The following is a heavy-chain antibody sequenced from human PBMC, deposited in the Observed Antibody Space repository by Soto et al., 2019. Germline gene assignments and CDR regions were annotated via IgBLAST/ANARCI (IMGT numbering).Heavy chain of an antibody. Sequence: QVQLQQWGAGLLKPSETLSLTCAVYGGSFSAYYWSWIRQPPGKGLEWIGEINHSGSTNYNPSLKSRVTISVDTSKNQFSLNLSSVTAADTAVYYCARNSIYAYADYWSQGTLVTVSS. J-gene: IGHJ4*02. V-gene: IGHV4-34*01. CDR1: GGSFSAYY. CDR2: INHSGST. CDR3: ARNSIYAYADY. D-gene: IGHD3-16*02.